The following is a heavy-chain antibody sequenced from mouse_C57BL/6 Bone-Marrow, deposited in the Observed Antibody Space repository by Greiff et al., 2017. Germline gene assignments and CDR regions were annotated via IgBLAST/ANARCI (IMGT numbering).Heavy chain of an antibody. CDR1: GYTFTDYY. CDR2: INPYNGGT. D-gene: IGHD1-1*01. J-gene: IGHJ4*01. V-gene: IGHV1-19*01. Sequence: EVQLQQSGPVLVKPGASVKMSCKASGYTFTDYYMNWVKQSHGKSLEWIGVINPYNGGTSYNQKFKGKDTLTVDKSSSTAYMELNSLTSEDSAVYYCARSHYYGSSYQGAMDYWGQGTSVTVSS. CDR3: ARSHYYGSSYQGAMDY.